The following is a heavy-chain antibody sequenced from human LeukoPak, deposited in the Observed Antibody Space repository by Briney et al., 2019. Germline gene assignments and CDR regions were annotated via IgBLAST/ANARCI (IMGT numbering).Heavy chain of an antibody. CDR3: ARRLVGSTSLVDY. V-gene: IGHV3-11*01. CDR1: GFTFSDYY. Sequence: PGGSLRLSCAASGFTFSDYYMTWIRQAPGKGLEWVSYISSSGTNIYYADSERVRFTISRDNAKKSLYLQMNSLRAEDTAMYYCARRLVGSTSLVDYWGQGTLVTVSS. CDR2: ISSSGTNI. D-gene: IGHD1-26*01. J-gene: IGHJ4*02.